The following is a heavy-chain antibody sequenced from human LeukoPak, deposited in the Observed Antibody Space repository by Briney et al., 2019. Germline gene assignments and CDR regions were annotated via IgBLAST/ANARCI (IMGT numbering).Heavy chain of an antibody. J-gene: IGHJ4*02. V-gene: IGHV3-30-3*01. Sequence: PGGSLRLSCAASGFTFSSYAMHWVRQAPGKGLEWVAVISYDGSNKYYADSVKGRFTISRDNAKNSLYLQMNSLRAEDTAVYYCARELFYDSPFDYWGQGTLVTVSS. D-gene: IGHD3-3*01. CDR2: ISYDGSNK. CDR1: GFTFSSYA. CDR3: ARELFYDSPFDY.